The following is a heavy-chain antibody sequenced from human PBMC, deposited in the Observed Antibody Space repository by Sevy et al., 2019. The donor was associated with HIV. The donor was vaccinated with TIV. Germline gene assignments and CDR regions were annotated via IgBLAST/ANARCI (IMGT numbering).Heavy chain of an antibody. D-gene: IGHD3-3*01. CDR2: ISGSGYAT. Sequence: GGSLRLSCAASGFTFDSYAMHWVRQVAGKGLEWVSTISGSGYATYYADSVKGRFSFTRDTSRNTLYLQMNSLRVGDAAVYFCAKDRVTVFGVVVTFDSWGQGTLVTVSS. V-gene: IGHV3-23*01. CDR3: AKDRVTVFGVVVTFDS. CDR1: GFTFDSYA. J-gene: IGHJ4*02.